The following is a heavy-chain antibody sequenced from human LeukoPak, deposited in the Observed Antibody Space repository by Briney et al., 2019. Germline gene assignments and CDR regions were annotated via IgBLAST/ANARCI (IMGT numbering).Heavy chain of an antibody. D-gene: IGHD4-23*01. CDR3: ARQTTVVSHDY. CDR2: INPSGGST. J-gene: IGHJ4*02. V-gene: IGHV1-46*01. CDR1: AYAFSNNY. Sequence: ASVKVSCKPSAYAFSNNYMHWVRPAPGQGLERMGIINPSGGSTTYAQKFQGRLTVTRDTSTSTVYMELSGLRSDGTAVYYCARQTTVVSHDYWGQGTLVTVSS.